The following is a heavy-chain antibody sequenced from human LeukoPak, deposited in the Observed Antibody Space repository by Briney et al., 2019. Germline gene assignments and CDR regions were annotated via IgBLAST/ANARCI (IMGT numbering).Heavy chain of an antibody. CDR3: AELGITMIGGV. Sequence: PGGSLRLSCAASGFTFSNYSMNWVRQAPGKGLEWVSYISSSGSTIYYADSVKGRFTISRDNAKNSLYPQMNSLRAEDTAVYYCAELGITMIGGVWGKGTTVTISS. CDR2: ISSSGSTI. CDR1: GFTFSNYS. V-gene: IGHV3-48*04. J-gene: IGHJ6*04. D-gene: IGHD3-10*02.